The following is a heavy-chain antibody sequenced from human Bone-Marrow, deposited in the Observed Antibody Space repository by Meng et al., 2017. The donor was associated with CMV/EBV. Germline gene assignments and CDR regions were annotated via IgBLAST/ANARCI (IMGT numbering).Heavy chain of an antibody. CDR3: ARRYCSSTSCYLGYGHEDD. CDR2: IYYSGST. Sequence: SETLSLTCTVSGGSISSGGYYWSWIRQHPGKGLEWIGYIYYSGSTYYNPSLKSRVTISVDTSKNQFSLKLSSVTAADTAVYYCARRYCSSTSCYLGYGHEDDWGQGTLVTVSS. V-gene: IGHV4-31*03. D-gene: IGHD2-2*01. J-gene: IGHJ4*02. CDR1: GGSISSGGYY.